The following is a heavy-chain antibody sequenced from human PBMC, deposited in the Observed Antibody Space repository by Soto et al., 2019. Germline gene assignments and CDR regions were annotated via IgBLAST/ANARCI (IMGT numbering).Heavy chain of an antibody. CDR3: ASGSIDYGGSWYDD. D-gene: IGHD3-16*01. CDR1: GFTFSSLW. V-gene: IGHV3-74*01. CDR2: INSDGSTI. Sequence: EVQLLESGGGLVQSGGSVRLSCAASGFTFSSLWMHWVRQAPGKGLVWVSRINSDGSTIDYADSVKGRFTISRDNAKNMVYVQMNSLRAGDTAVYYCASGSIDYGGSWYDDWGQGTLVTVSS. J-gene: IGHJ5*02.